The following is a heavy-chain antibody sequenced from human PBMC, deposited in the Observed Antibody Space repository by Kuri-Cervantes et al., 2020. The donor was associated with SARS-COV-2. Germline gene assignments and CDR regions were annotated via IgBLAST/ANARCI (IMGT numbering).Heavy chain of an antibody. CDR3: ARQGGIVVVPAAL. V-gene: IGHV4-38-2*02. D-gene: IGHD2-2*01. J-gene: IGHJ4*02. Sequence: GSLRLSCTVSGYSISSGYYRGWIRQPPGKGLEWIGSIYHSGSTYYNPSLKSRVTISVDTSKNQFSLKLSSVTAADTAVYYCARQGGIVVVPAALWGQGTLVTVSS. CDR2: IYHSGST. CDR1: GYSISSGYY.